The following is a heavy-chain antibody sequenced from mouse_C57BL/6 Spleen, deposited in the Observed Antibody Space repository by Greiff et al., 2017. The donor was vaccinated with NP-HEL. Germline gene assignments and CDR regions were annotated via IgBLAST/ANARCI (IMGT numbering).Heavy chain of an antibody. CDR3: ARWAYDVYYPAWFAY. CDR2: IYPGDGDT. Sequence: VQLQQSGPELVKPGASVKISCKASGYAFSSSWMNWVKQRPGKGLEWIGRIYPGDGDTNYNGKFKGKATLTADKSSSTAYMQLSSLTSEDSAVYFCARWAYDVYYPAWFAYWGKGTLVTVSA. J-gene: IGHJ3*01. D-gene: IGHD2-3*01. CDR1: GYAFSSSW. V-gene: IGHV1-82*01.